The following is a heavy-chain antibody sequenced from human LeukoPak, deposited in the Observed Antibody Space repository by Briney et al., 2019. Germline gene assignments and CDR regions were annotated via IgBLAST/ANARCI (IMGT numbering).Heavy chain of an antibody. J-gene: IGHJ4*02. V-gene: IGHV3-53*01. CDR2: IYSGGST. D-gene: IGHD3-22*01. CDR1: GFTVSSNY. Sequence: PGGSLRLSCAASGFTVSSNYMSWVRQAPGKGLEWVSVIYSGGSTYYADSVKGRFTISRGNSKSTLYLQMNSLRAEDTAVYYCARVGGGVFSSGYQFDYWGQGTLVTVSS. CDR3: ARVGGGVFSSGYQFDY.